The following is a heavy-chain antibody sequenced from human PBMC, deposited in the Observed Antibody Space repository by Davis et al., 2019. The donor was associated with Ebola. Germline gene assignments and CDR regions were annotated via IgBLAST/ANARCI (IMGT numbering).Heavy chain of an antibody. CDR3: AKGNYGEHVGNFNL. J-gene: IGHJ2*01. V-gene: IGHV3-53*01. CDR2: IYTGGST. D-gene: IGHD4/OR15-4a*01. Sequence: PGGSLRLSCAASGFAVTNNYMTWVRQAPGKGLESVSIIYTGGSTYYADSVKGRFTISRDNSRNTVYLQMNNLRADETAVYYCAKGNYGEHVGNFNLWGHGTLVTVSS. CDR1: GFAVTNNY.